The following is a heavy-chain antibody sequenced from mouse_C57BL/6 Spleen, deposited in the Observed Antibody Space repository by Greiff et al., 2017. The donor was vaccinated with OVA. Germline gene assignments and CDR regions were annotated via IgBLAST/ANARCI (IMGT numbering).Heavy chain of an antibody. CDR2: IYPGDGDT. V-gene: IGHV1-82*01. CDR1: GYAFSSSW. J-gene: IGHJ2*01. CDR3: AREGLITTGRDYFGY. D-gene: IGHD1-1*01. Sequence: VKLQQSGPELVKPGASVKISCKASGYAFSSSWMNWVKQRPGKGLEWIGRIYPGDGDTNYNGKFKGKATLTADKSSSTAYMQLSSLTSEDSAVYFCAREGLITTGRDYFGYWGQGTTLTVSS.